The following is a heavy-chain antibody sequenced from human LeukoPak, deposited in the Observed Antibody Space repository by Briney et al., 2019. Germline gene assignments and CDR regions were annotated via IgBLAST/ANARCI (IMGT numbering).Heavy chain of an antibody. CDR1: GYTLTELS. V-gene: IGHV1-46*01. CDR2: INPSGGST. Sequence: ASVKVSCKVSGYTLTELSMHWVRQAPGQGLEWMGIINPSGGSTSYAQKFQGRVTMTRDTSTSTVYMELSSLRSEDTAVYYCARRETRSGSPFDYWGQGTLVTVSS. CDR3: ARRETRSGSPFDY. D-gene: IGHD2-15*01. J-gene: IGHJ4*02.